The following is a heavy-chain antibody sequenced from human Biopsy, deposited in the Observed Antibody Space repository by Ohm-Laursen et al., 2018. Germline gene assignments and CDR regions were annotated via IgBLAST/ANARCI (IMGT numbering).Heavy chain of an antibody. V-gene: IGHV1-24*01. D-gene: IGHD1-20*01. CDR1: GYTLTDLS. Sequence: ASVKVSCKVSGYTLTDLSTHWVRQAPGKGLESMGGFAPENGKTIYAQKFQGRVTMTEDTSTDTAYMELSNLRSEDTAVYYCAGDINNWNVNYWGQGTLVSVSS. CDR2: FAPENGKT. J-gene: IGHJ4*02. CDR3: AGDINNWNVNY.